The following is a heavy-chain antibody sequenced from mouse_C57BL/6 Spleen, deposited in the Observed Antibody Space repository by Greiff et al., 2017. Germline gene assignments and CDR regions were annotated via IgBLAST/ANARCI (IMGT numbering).Heavy chain of an antibody. V-gene: IGHV1-80*01. CDR1: GYAFSSYW. D-gene: IGHD1-1*01. CDR2: IYPGDGDT. Sequence: VQLQQSGAELVKPGASVKISCKASGYAFSSYWMNWVKQRPGKGLEWIGQIYPGDGDTNYNGKFKGKATLTADKSSSTAYMQLSSLTSEDSAVYFCARSDLLLRYYYFDYWGQGTTLTVSS. CDR3: ARSDLLLRYYYFDY. J-gene: IGHJ2*01.